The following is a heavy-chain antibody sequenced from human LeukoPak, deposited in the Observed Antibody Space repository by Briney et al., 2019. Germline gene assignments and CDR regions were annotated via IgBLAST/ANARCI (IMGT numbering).Heavy chain of an antibody. CDR3: ARCGVGSGRSQIDY. J-gene: IGHJ4*02. V-gene: IGHV3-30*03. Sequence: DGSNDYHADSVKGRFTISRDNSKDTLNLQMNSLRGDDTAMYYCARCGVGSGRSQIDYWGQGTLVIVSS. CDR2: DGSND. D-gene: IGHD6-19*01.